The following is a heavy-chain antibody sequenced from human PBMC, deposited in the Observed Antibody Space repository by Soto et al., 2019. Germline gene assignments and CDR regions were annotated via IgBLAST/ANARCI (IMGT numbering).Heavy chain of an antibody. CDR1: GGTFSSYA. CDR2: IIPIFGTA. J-gene: IGHJ4*02. CDR3: ARVLTYGDYFYYFYY. Sequence: SVKVSCKASGGTFSSYAISWVRQAPGQGLEWMGGIIPIFGTANYAQKFQGRVTITADESTSTAYMELSSLRSEDTAVYYCARVLTYGDYFYYFYYWGQGTLVTVSS. V-gene: IGHV1-69*13. D-gene: IGHD4-17*01.